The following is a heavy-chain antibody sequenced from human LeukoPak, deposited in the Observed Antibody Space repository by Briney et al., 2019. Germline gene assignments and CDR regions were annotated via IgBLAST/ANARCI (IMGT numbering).Heavy chain of an antibody. V-gene: IGHV3-7*01. Sequence: QTGGSLRLSCEVSGFTFSRYWVTWVRQAPGKGLEWVANIREDGSEKSYVDSVKGRFTCSRDNAKNSVYLQMNSLRAEDTALYYCARGHQGMDVWGKGTTVIVSS. CDR3: ARGHQGMDV. CDR1: GFTFSRYW. J-gene: IGHJ6*03. CDR2: IREDGSEK.